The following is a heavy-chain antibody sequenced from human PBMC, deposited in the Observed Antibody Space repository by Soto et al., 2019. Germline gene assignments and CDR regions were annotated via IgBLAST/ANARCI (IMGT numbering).Heavy chain of an antibody. Sequence: QLQLQESGPGLVKPSETLSLTCTVSGGSISSSSYYWGWIRQPPGKALEWIGSIYYSGSTYYNPSLKSRVTISVDTSKNQFSLKLSSVTAADTAVYYCAAKAGYCGGDCYSGYFDYWGQGTLVTVSS. CDR1: GGSISSSSYY. CDR2: IYYSGST. D-gene: IGHD2-21*02. V-gene: IGHV4-39*01. J-gene: IGHJ4*02. CDR3: AAKAGYCGGDCYSGYFDY.